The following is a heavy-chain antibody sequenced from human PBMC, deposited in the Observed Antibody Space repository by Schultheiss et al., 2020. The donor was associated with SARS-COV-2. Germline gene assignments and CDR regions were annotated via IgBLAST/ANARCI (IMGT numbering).Heavy chain of an antibody. Sequence: GGSLRLSCAASGFTFSSYGMHWVRQAPGKGLEWVAVISYDGSNKYYADSVKGRFTISRDNSKNTLYLQMNSLRAEDTAVYYCAKVVNRGDGYNYYYYYGIDVWGQGTTVTVSS. D-gene: IGHD5-24*01. J-gene: IGHJ6*02. V-gene: IGHV3-30*18. CDR2: ISYDGSNK. CDR1: GFTFSSYG. CDR3: AKVVNRGDGYNYYYYYGIDV.